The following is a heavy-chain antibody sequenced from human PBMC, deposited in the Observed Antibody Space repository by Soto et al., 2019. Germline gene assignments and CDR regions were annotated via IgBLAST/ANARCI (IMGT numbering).Heavy chain of an antibody. J-gene: IGHJ3*01. Sequence: SETLSLTCSVSGGSISSYFRNWLRQPPGKGLEWIGYIYDDGTTDYNPSLKSRVTILLDMSKNQFSLKLSSVTAADTAVYYCVSSRSAIYGDALDVWGQGTMVTVSS. D-gene: IGHD2-2*01. CDR3: VSSRSAIYGDALDV. V-gene: IGHV4-59*03. CDR2: IYDDGTT. CDR1: GGSISSYF.